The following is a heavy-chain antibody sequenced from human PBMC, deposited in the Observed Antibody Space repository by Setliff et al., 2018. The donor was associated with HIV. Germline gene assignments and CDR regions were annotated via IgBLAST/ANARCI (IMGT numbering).Heavy chain of an antibody. CDR2: VSSRGDT. CDR3: SRAAAGNTGPFEL. CDR1: DSGTYY. V-gene: IGHV4-4*07. D-gene: IGHD1-7*01. Sequence: PSETLSLTCTVSDSGTYYWSWIRQPAGKGLEWIGRVSSRGDTNYNPYLRSRVTMSVDTFKNQFSLKPTSVTASDTAGYYCSRAAAGNTGPFELWGQGSPVTVSS. J-gene: IGHJ1*01.